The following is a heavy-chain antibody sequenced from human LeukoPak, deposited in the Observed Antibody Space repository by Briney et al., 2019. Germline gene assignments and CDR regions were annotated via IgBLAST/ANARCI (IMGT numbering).Heavy chain of an antibody. V-gene: IGHV4-39*07. J-gene: IGHJ4*02. CDR3: ARVIGTRTFDY. CDR1: GGSITSNNYY. CDR2: MYYSGTT. D-gene: IGHD3-22*01. Sequence: SETLSLTCTVSGGSITSNNYYWGWIRQPPGKGLEWIGTMYYSGTTYYNPSLKSRVTLSVDTSKNQFSLRMSSVTAADTALYHCARVIGTRTFDYWGQGTLVAVSS.